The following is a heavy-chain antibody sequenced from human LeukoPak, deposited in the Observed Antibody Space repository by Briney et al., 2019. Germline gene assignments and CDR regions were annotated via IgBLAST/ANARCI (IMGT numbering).Heavy chain of an antibody. D-gene: IGHD4-17*01. J-gene: IGHJ4*02. CDR3: ARGPTTVTRAFDY. CDR1: GGSITSSSYY. V-gene: IGHV4-39*07. Sequence: PSETLSLTCTVSGGSITSSSYYWGWIRQPPGKGPEWIGSIYYSGNTYYNPSLKSRVTISVDTSKNQFSLKLSSVTAADTAVYYCARGPTTVTRAFDYWGQGTLVTVSS. CDR2: IYYSGNT.